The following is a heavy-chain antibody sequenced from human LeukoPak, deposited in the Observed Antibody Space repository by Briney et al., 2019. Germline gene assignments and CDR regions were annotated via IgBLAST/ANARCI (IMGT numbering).Heavy chain of an antibody. D-gene: IGHD1-26*01. J-gene: IGHJ4*02. CDR1: GGTFSNYA. Sequence: ASVKVSCKASGGTFSNYAITWVRQAPGQGLEWMGGIIPIFGTANYAQKFQGRVTITADESTSTAYMELSSLRSEDTAVYYCARARWEQDYFDYWGQGTLVTVSS. V-gene: IGHV1-69*13. CDR2: IIPIFGTA. CDR3: ARARWEQDYFDY.